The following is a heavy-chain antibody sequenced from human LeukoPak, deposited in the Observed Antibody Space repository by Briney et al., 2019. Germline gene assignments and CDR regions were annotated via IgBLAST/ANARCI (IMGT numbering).Heavy chain of an antibody. V-gene: IGHV4-30-2*01. CDR3: ARGRWGSFDY. CDR2: INHSGST. D-gene: IGHD3-16*01. J-gene: IGHJ4*02. CDR1: GGSISSGGYY. Sequence: SQTLSLTCTVSGGSISSGGYYWSWIRQPPGKGLEWIGEINHSGSTNYNPSLKSRVTISVDTSKNQFSLKLSSVTAADTAVYYCARGRWGSFDYWGQGTLVTVSS.